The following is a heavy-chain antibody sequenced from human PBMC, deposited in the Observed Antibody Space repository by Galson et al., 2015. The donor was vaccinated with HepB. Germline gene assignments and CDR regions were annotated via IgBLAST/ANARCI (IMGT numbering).Heavy chain of an antibody. CDR2: ISYDGSNK. Sequence: SLRLSCAASGFTFSSYAMHWVRQAPGKGLEWVAVISYDGSNKYYADSVKGRFTISRDNSKNTLYLQMNSLRAEDTAVYYCARGGTMVRGHYYGMDVWGKGTTVTVSS. CDR1: GFTFSSYA. J-gene: IGHJ6*04. D-gene: IGHD3-10*01. V-gene: IGHV3-30-3*01. CDR3: ARGGTMVRGHYYGMDV.